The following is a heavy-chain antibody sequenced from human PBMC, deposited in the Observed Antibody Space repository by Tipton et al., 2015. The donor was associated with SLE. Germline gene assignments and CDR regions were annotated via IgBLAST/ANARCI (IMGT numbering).Heavy chain of an antibody. Sequence: LRLSCTVSGGSISSYYWSWIRQPPGKGLEWIGDIYYSGSTNYNPSLKSRVTISVDTSKNQFSLKLSSVTAADTAVYYCARGARSNYPDYWGKGTLVTVAS. CDR2: IYYSGST. CDR3: ARGARSNYPDY. D-gene: IGHD4-11*01. V-gene: IGHV4-59*01. J-gene: IGHJ4*02. CDR1: GGSISSYY.